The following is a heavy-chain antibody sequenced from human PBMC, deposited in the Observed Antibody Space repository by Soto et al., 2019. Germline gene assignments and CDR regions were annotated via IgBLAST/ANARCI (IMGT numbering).Heavy chain of an antibody. V-gene: IGHV3-48*02. Sequence: EVQLVESGGGLVQPGGSLRLSCAASGFTFSSYSMNWVRQAPGKGLEWVSYISSSSSTIYYADSVKGRFTISRDNAKNSLDLQMNRLRDEDTAVYYCAREMGYSYGYNNWFDPWGQGTLVTVSS. CDR3: AREMGYSYGYNNWFDP. J-gene: IGHJ5*02. CDR1: GFTFSSYS. CDR2: ISSSSSTI. D-gene: IGHD5-18*01.